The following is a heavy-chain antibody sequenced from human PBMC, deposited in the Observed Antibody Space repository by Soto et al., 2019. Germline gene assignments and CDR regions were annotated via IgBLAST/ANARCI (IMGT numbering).Heavy chain of an antibody. D-gene: IGHD3-22*01. CDR2: IYYIGST. Sequence: SETLSLTCTVSGGSISSGDYYWSWIRQPPGKGLEWIGYIYYIGSTYYNPSLKSRVTISVDTSKNQFSLKLSSVTAADTAVYYCARWVLYYDSSGYHQHLTEYFQHWGQGTLVTVSS. J-gene: IGHJ1*01. CDR1: GGSISSGDYY. V-gene: IGHV4-30-4*01. CDR3: ARWVLYYDSSGYHQHLTEYFQH.